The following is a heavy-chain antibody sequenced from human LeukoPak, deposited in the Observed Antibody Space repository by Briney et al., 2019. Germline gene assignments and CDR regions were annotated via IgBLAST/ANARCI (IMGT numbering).Heavy chain of an antibody. J-gene: IGHJ4*02. CDR2: FDGNGPNT. CDR3: AKPRTTGLGWAQFDY. V-gene: IGHV3-23*01. Sequence: GESLRLSCAVSGFTVYTNSMSWVRQAPGKGLEWVSGFDGNGPNTYYADSVKGRWTISRDNSRNTLYLEMNSLRPEDTAIYYCAKPRTTGLGWAQFDYWGQGSLVTVSS. D-gene: IGHD2-8*02. CDR1: GFTVYTNS.